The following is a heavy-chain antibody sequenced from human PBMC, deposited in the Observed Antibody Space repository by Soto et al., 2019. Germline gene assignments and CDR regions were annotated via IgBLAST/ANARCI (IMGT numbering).Heavy chain of an antibody. CDR3: GKGNSKWGTGDAFDI. CDR1: GFTLNNCA. Sequence: EVQLLESGGGVVQPGGPLRLSCAASGFTLNNCALIWVRQAPGEGREGVSSISGTGGSTFYAGSAKGRFTISRDNSKNTLFLQMTSLRAEDTAVYYCGKGNSKWGTGDAFDIWGQGTMVTVSS. J-gene: IGHJ3*02. CDR2: ISGTGGST. D-gene: IGHD7-27*01. V-gene: IGHV3-23*01.